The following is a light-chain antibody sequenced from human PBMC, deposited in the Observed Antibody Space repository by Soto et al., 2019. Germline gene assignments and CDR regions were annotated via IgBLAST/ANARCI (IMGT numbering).Light chain of an antibody. Sequence: DIQMTQSPSTLSASVGDTVTITCRAGQSISTWLAWYQQKPGEAPKVLIYDASTLENGVPSRFSGGGSGTEFTLTITRLQPDDFATYYCQEYTTYSRTFGQGTKV. J-gene: IGKJ1*01. V-gene: IGKV1-5*01. CDR2: DAS. CDR1: QSISTW. CDR3: QEYTTYSRT.